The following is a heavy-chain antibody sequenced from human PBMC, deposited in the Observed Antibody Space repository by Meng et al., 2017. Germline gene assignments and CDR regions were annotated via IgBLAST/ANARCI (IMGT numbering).Heavy chain of an antibody. CDR3: ARAPSITTTTNY. CDR2: ISSSSSYI. D-gene: IGHD3-22*01. Sequence: GESLKISCAASGFTFSSYSMNWVRQAPGKGLEWVSSISSSSSYIYYADSVKGRFTISRDNAKTSLYLQMNSLRAEDTAVYYCARAPSITTTTNYWGQGTLVTVSS. V-gene: IGHV3-21*01. J-gene: IGHJ4*02. CDR1: GFTFSSYS.